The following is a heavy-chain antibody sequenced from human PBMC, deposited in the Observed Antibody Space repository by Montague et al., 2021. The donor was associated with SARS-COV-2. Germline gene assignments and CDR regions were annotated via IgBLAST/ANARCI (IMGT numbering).Heavy chain of an antibody. CDR3: AKDGEALAWGTFDI. D-gene: IGHD3-10*01. CDR2: VDYSGLT. V-gene: IGHV4-39*07. J-gene: IGHJ3*02. CDR1: RDSIGSHNYF. Sequence: SETLSLTCTVSRDSIGSHNYFWAWIRQPPGKGLEWIGSVDYSGLTFYNPSLESRVTISVDTSKKQFSLKVNSVTAADTAVYYCAKDGEALAWGTFDIWGQGTMVPVSS.